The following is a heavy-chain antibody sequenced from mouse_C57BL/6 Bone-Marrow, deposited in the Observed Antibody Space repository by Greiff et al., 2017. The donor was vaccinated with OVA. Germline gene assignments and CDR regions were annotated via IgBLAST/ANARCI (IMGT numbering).Heavy chain of an antibody. CDR2: ISYSGST. CDR1: GYSITSGYD. Sequence: EVKLVESGPGMVKPSQSLSLTCTVTGYSITSGYDWHWIRHFPGNKLEWMGYISYSGSTNYNPSLKSRISITHDTSKNHFFLKLNSVTTEDTATYYCARGGDSSGSGFAYWGQGTLVTVSA. D-gene: IGHD3-2*02. CDR3: ARGGDSSGSGFAY. J-gene: IGHJ3*01. V-gene: IGHV3-1*01.